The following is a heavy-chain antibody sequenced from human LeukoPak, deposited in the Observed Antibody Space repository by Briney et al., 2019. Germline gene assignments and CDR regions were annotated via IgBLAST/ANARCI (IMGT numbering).Heavy chain of an antibody. D-gene: IGHD2-21*02. J-gene: IGHJ5*02. Sequence: GESLQISCKGSGYRFTNYWIGWVRQMPGKGLEWMGIIYPGDSDTRYSPSFQGQVTLSADKSISTAYLQWSSLKASDTAMYYCARPDCCGDCPWCQGTLVTVSS. V-gene: IGHV5-51*01. CDR1: GYRFTNYW. CDR2: IYPGDSDT. CDR3: ARPDCCGDCP.